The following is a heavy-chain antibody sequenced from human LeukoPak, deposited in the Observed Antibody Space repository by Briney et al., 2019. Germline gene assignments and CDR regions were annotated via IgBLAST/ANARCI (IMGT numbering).Heavy chain of an antibody. V-gene: IGHV1-69*01. D-gene: IGHD3-22*01. Sequence: SSVKVSCKASGGTFSSYAICWVRQAPGQGLEWMGGIIPIFGTANYAQKFQGRVTITADESTSTAYMELSSLRSEDTAVYYCARDRGVYDSSDYYYYYYMDVWGKGTTVTVSS. CDR3: ARDRGVYDSSDYYYYYYMDV. CDR2: IIPIFGTA. CDR1: GGTFSSYA. J-gene: IGHJ6*03.